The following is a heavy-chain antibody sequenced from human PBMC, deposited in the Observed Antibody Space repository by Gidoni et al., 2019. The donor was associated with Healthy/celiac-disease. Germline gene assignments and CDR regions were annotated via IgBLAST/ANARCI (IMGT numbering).Heavy chain of an antibody. CDR2: IYTSGST. J-gene: IGHJ4*02. Sequence: QVQLQESGPGLVKPSETLSLTCTVSGGYISSYYWSWIRQPAGKVLELIGRIYTSGSTNYNPSLKSRVTMSVDTSKNQFSLKLSSVTAADTAVYYCARDSSVGIDGEFDYWGQGTLVTVSS. CDR3: ARDSSVGIDGEFDY. D-gene: IGHD2-21*01. V-gene: IGHV4-4*07. CDR1: GGYISSYY.